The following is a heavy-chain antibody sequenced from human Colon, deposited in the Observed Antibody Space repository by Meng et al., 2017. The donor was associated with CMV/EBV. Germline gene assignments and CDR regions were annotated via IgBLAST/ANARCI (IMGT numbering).Heavy chain of an antibody. J-gene: IGHJ6*02. V-gene: IGHV3-74*01. CDR2: INSNGSST. Sequence: GESLKISCAASGFTFSSYWMHWVRQAPGKGLVWVSRINSNGSSTSYADSVKGRFTISRDNAKNTLYLQMNSLRAEDTAVYYCAKDLQFPHYGMDVWGQGTTVTVSS. CDR3: AKDLQFPHYGMDV. CDR1: GFTFSSYW.